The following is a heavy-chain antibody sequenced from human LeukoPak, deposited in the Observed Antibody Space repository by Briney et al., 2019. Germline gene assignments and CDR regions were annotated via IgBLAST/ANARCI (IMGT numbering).Heavy chain of an antibody. J-gene: IGHJ3*02. D-gene: IGHD6-13*01. V-gene: IGHV4-59*01. CDR2: IYYSGST. CDR3: ARAIAAAGIYAFDI. CDR1: GGSISSYY. Sequence: SETLSLTCTVSGGSISSYYWSWIRQPPGKGLEWIGYIYYSGSTNYNPSLKSRVTISVDTSKNQFSPKLSSVTAADTAVYYCARAIAAAGIYAFDIWGQGIMVTVSS.